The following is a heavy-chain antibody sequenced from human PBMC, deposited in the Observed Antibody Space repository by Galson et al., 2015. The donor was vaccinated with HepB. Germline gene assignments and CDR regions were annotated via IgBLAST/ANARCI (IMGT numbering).Heavy chain of an antibody. CDR1: TFIFRTYS. V-gene: IGHV3-48*04. CDR2: ISSSSTTI. CDR3: VFRSGYELKPLDY. J-gene: IGHJ4*02. D-gene: IGHD3-22*01. Sequence: SLRLSCAASTFIFRTYSMNWVRQAPGKGLEWVSYISSSSTTIYYADSVKGRFTIATDNAKNSLYLQMNSLRFDDTAVYYCVFRSGYELKPLDYWGQGTPVTLS.